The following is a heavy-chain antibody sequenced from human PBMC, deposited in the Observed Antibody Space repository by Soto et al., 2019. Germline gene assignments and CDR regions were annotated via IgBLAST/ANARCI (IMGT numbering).Heavy chain of an antibody. CDR2: IWFDGVTK. D-gene: IGHD3-22*01. V-gene: IGHV3-33*01. J-gene: IGHJ3*02. CDR3: ARDGGDRNGYHDAFDI. Sequence: QVQLVEYGGGVVQPGRSLRLSCAASGFTFSSYGMHWVRQAPGKGLEWVAVIWFDGVTKYYADSVKGRFTISRDNSKNTLYLQMNSLRGEDTAVYYCARDGGDRNGYHDAFDIWGQGTMVTVSS. CDR1: GFTFSSYG.